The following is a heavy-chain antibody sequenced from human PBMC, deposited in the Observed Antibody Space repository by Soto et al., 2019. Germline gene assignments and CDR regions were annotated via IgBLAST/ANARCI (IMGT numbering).Heavy chain of an antibody. CDR2: ISSNGGST. D-gene: IGHD2-2*01. V-gene: IGHV3-64D*08. CDR3: VKDPILLGYCSSTSCQDYCGMDV. Sequence: EVQLVESGGGLVQPGGSLRLSCSASGFTFSSYAMHWVRQAPGKGLEYVSAISSNGGSTYYADSVKGRFTISRDNSKNTLYLQMSSMRAEDTAVYYCVKDPILLGYCSSTSCQDYCGMDVWGQGTTVTVS. J-gene: IGHJ6*02. CDR1: GFTFSSYA.